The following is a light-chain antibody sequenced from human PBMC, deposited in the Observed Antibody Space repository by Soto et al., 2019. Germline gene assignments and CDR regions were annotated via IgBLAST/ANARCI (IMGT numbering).Light chain of an antibody. CDR3: MQGTHWPWT. V-gene: IGKV2-30*01. J-gene: IGKJ1*01. Sequence: DAVLTQSPLSLPVTLGQPAAISCRSSQSLVYSNGNAYLIWFQQRPGQSPRRLIYQVSTRDAGVPDRFSGSGSGTYFTLTISRVEAEDVGLYYCMQGTHWPWTFGQGTKVENK. CDR1: QSLVYSNGNAY. CDR2: QVS.